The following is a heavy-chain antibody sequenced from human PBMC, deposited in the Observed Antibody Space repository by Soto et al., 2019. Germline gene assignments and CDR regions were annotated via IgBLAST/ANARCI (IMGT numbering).Heavy chain of an antibody. D-gene: IGHD5-18*01. J-gene: IGHJ4*02. CDR2: IYSGGTA. Sequence: EVQLVEPGGGLVQPGGSLRLSCAASGFPASSNNMSWVRQAPGRGLEWVSVIYSGGTAYYADSVKGRFTISRDNSKNTLYLQMNSLRAEDTAVYYCARHGYSYGGGYFDYWGQGTLVTVSS. V-gene: IGHV3-66*04. CDR1: GFPASSNN. CDR3: ARHGYSYGGGYFDY.